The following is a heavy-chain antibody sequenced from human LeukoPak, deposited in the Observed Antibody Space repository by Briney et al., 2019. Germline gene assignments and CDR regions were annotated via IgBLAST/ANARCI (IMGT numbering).Heavy chain of an antibody. CDR2: ITYSGNT. Sequence: SETLSLTCTVSGGSISSSSYYWGWIRQHPGKGLEWIGYITYSGNTYYYPALNSRVTVSLDTSKTQFSLKLSSVTAADTAVYYCARIAYDALDSYYYGMDVWGQGTTVTVSS. CDR1: GGSISSSSYY. J-gene: IGHJ6*02. CDR3: ARIAYDALDSYYYGMDV. V-gene: IGHV4-31*03. D-gene: IGHD3-3*01.